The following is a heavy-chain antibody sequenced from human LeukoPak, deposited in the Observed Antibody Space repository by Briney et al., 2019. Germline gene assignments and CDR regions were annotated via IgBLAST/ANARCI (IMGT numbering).Heavy chain of an antibody. CDR2: INHSGST. Sequence: SGTLSLTCAVYGGSFSDFYWSWIRQPPGKGLEWIGEINHSGSTKHNPSLKSRVNISVDTSKNQFSLKLSSVTAADTAVYYCARTPPPGATAYGAVEYWGQGTLVTVSS. J-gene: IGHJ4*02. CDR1: GGSFSDFY. CDR3: ARTPPPGATAYGAVEY. V-gene: IGHV4-34*01. D-gene: IGHD3-16*01.